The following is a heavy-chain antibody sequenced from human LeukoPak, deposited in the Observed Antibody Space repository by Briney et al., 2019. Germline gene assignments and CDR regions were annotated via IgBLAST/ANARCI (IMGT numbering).Heavy chain of an antibody. V-gene: IGHV3-33*01. CDR1: GFTFSSYG. Sequence: GGSLRLSCAASGFTFSSYGMHWVRQAPGKGPEWVALVWSDGNGKFYADSVKGRFTISRDNSKNTLYLQMSSLRADDTAVYYCVGVLTVTFDSWGQGTLVSVSS. D-gene: IGHD4-17*01. CDR3: VGVLTVTFDS. J-gene: IGHJ4*02. CDR2: VWSDGNGK.